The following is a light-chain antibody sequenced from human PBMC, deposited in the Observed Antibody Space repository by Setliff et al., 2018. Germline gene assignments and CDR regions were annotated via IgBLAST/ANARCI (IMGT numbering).Light chain of an antibody. CDR2: SND. V-gene: IGLV1-44*01. J-gene: IGLJ1*01. Sequence: VLAQPPSTSGTPGQKVTISCSGGSSNIGSNTVNWYQQFPGTAPKLLIYSNDQRPSGVPDRFSGSKSGTSASLAISGLQSEDESYYYCAAWDDSLNGHYVFGTGTKVTVL. CDR1: SSNIGSNT. CDR3: AAWDDSLNGHYV.